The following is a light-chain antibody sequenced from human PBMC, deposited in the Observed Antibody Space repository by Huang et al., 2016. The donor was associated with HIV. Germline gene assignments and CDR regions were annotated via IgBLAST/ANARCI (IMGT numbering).Light chain of an antibody. CDR2: WAS. Sequence: DIVLTQSPDSLAVSLGERATINCKSSQSVLYSSNNKEYLAWYQKKPGQSPKLLIYWASTRESGVPDRFIGSGSGTDFTLTISYLQAGDVAVYYCQQYYNIPWTFGQGTKVEIK. J-gene: IGKJ1*01. CDR3: QQYYNIPWT. CDR1: QSVLYSSNNKEY. V-gene: IGKV4-1*01.